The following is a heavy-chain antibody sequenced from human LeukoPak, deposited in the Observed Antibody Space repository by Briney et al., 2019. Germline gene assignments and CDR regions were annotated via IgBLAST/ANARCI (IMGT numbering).Heavy chain of an antibody. V-gene: IGHV4-34*01. CDR1: GGTCSGYS. D-gene: IGHD3-10*01. J-gene: IGHJ5*02. CDR2: INHSGST. Sequence: PSETLTLSCAVYGGTCSGYSRSWIRQPPGKGLEWIGEINHSGSTNYNPSLKSRVTISVDTSKNQFSLKLSSVTAADTAVYYCARGLWFGESLFDPWGQGTLVTVSS. CDR3: ARGLWFGESLFDP.